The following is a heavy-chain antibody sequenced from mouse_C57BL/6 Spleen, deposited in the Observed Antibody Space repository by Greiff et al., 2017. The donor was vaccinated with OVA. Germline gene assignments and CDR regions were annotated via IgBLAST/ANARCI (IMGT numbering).Heavy chain of an antibody. CDR2: INPSTGGT. CDR1: GYSFTGYY. J-gene: IGHJ3*01. Sequence: QLQQSGPELVKPGASVKISCKASGYSFTGYYMNWVKQSPEKSLEWIGEINPSTGGTTYNQKFKAKATLTVDKSSSTAYMQLKSLTSEDSAVYYCARRIYYDYDRFAYWGQGTLVTVSA. V-gene: IGHV1-42*01. D-gene: IGHD2-4*01. CDR3: ARRIYYDYDRFAY.